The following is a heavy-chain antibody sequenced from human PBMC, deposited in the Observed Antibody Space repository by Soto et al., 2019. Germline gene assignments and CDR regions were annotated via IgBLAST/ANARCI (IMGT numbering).Heavy chain of an antibody. J-gene: IGHJ4*02. CDR3: ARDSSPPSE. Sequence: QVQLVQSGAEVKKPGASVKVSCKASGYTFTSYGINWVRPAPGQGLERMGWIRAYNGNTNYAQKLQGRVNMTSDTSTSTDYMELRSLRSDDTDVYSCARDSSPPSEWGQGTLVTVSS. D-gene: IGHD3-3*01. CDR2: IRAYNGNT. CDR1: GYTFTSYG. V-gene: IGHV1-18*01.